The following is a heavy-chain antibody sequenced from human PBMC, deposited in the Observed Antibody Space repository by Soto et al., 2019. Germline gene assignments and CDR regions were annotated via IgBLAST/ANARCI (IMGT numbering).Heavy chain of an antibody. CDR3: AKKGARLWYQIDY. V-gene: IGHV3-23*01. D-gene: IGHD5-18*01. J-gene: IGHJ4*02. CDR2: ISGSGGST. Sequence: EVQLLESGGGLVQPGGSLSLSCAASGFTFSSYAMSWVRQAPGKGLEWVSVISGSGGSTYYADSVKGRFTISRDNSKNTLYLQMNSLRAEDTAVYYCAKKGARLWYQIDYWGQGTLVTVSS. CDR1: GFTFSSYA.